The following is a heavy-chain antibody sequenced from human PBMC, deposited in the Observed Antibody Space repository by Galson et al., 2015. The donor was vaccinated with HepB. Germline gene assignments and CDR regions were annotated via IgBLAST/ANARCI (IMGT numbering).Heavy chain of an antibody. D-gene: IGHD3-10*01. J-gene: IGHJ4*02. V-gene: IGHV1-3*04. CDR2: INTGSGNT. CDR1: GYSFTTYG. Sequence: SVKVSCKASGYSFTTYGIHWVRQAPGQRLECMGWINTGSGNTKYAQNVQGRVTFTRDTSASTVYMELSSLRSEDTAAYYCARDGGTLVRGATSLDFWGQGTLVTVSS. CDR3: ARDGGTLVRGATSLDF.